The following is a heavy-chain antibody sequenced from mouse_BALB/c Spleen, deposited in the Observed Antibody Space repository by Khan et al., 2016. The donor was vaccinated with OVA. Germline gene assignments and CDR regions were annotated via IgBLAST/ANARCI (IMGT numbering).Heavy chain of an antibody. CDR1: GYSFTSYW. Sequence: VQLQQSGAELAKPGASVKMSCKASGYSFTSYWMHWVKQRPGQGLEWIGYINPSTGYTEYNQKFKDKATLTADKSSSTAYMQLSSLTVEDSAVYYCARRGVYGIFAYWGQGTLVTVSA. CDR2: INPSTGYT. J-gene: IGHJ3*01. D-gene: IGHD2-1*01. V-gene: IGHV1-7*01. CDR3: ARRGVYGIFAY.